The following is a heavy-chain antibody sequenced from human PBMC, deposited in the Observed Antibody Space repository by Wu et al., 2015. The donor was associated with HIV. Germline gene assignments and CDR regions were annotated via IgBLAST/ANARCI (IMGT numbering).Heavy chain of an antibody. J-gene: IGHJ6*02. CDR2: ISAYNGNT. Sequence: VQLVQSGAEVKKPGASVKVSCKASGYTFTSYGITWVRQAPGPGLEWMGWISAYNGNTNYAQKLQGRVTMTTDTSTRTAYMELRSLRSDDTAVYYCARDGIGYCSGGSCYPGGHYGMDVWGQGTTVTVSS. D-gene: IGHD2-15*01. V-gene: IGHV1-18*01. CDR3: ARDGIGYCSGGSCYPGGHYGMDV. CDR1: GYTFTSYG.